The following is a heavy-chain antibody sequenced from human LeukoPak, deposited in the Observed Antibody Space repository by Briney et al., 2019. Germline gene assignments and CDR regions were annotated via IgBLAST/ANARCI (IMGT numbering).Heavy chain of an antibody. D-gene: IGHD2-15*01. CDR2: INPNSGGT. Sequence: ASVKVSCKASGYTFTGYYMHWVRQAPGQGLEWMGWINPNSGGTNYAQKFQGRVTMTRDTSISTAYMEMRSLRSDDTAVYYCARRGSHCSGSSCYGTFDYWGQGTMVTVSS. CDR1: GYTFTGYY. V-gene: IGHV1-2*02. CDR3: ARRGSHCSGSSCYGTFDY. J-gene: IGHJ4*02.